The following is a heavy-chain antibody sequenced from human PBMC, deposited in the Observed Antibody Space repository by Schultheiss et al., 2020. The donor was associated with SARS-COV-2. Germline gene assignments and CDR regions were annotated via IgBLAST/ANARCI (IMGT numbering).Heavy chain of an antibody. J-gene: IGHJ1*01. D-gene: IGHD3-16*01. CDR2: ISYDGSNK. V-gene: IGHV3-30*18. CDR1: GFTFSSYG. Sequence: GGSLRLSCAASGFTFSSYGMHWVRQAPGKGLEWVAVISYDGSNKYYAPSVKGRFTISRDNSKNTLYLQMNSLRPEDTAVYYCAKRDVWGRFSVSGGGAEFFEDWGQGTLVTVSS. CDR3: AKRDVWGRFSVSGGGAEFFED.